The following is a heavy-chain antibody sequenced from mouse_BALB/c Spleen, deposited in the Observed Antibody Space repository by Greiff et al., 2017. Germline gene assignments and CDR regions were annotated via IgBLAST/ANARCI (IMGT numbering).Heavy chain of an antibody. D-gene: IGHD2-14*01. Sequence: EVQLQESGPGLVKPSQSLSLTCSVTGYSITSGYYWNWIRQFPGNKLEWMGYISYDGSNNYNPSLKSRISITRDTSKNQFFLQLNSVTTEDTATYYCARDYRYDDYYAMDYWGQGTSVTVSS. CDR2: ISYDGSN. J-gene: IGHJ4*01. CDR3: ARDYRYDDYYAMDY. CDR1: GYSITSGYY. V-gene: IGHV3-6*01.